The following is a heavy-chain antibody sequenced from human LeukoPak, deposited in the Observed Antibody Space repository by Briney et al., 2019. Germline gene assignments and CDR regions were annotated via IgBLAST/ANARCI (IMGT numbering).Heavy chain of an antibody. V-gene: IGHV3-13*01. J-gene: IGHJ4*02. CDR2: IGTAGDT. CDR1: GFTFGSYD. D-gene: IGHD3-10*01. CDR3: ARVAMVRGVQYFDY. Sequence: GGSLRLSCAASGFTFGSYDMHWVRQATGKGLEWVSAIGTAGDTYYPGSVKGRFTISRENAKNSLYLQMNSLRAGDTAVYYCARVAMVRGVQYFDYWGQGTLVTVSP.